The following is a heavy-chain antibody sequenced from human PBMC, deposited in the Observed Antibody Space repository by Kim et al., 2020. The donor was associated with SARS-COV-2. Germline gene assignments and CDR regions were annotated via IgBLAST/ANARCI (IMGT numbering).Heavy chain of an antibody. CDR3: ASSRFGMDV. CDR2: GTA. V-gene: IGHV1-69*01. Sequence: GTANYAQKFQGRVTITADESTSTAYMELSSLRSEDTAVYYCASSRFGMDVWGQGTTVTVSS. J-gene: IGHJ6*02.